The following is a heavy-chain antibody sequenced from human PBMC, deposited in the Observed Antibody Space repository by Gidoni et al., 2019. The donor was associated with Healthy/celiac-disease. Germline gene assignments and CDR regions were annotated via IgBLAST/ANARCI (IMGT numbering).Heavy chain of an antibody. Sequence: EVQLVESGGGLVKPGGSLRLSCAASGFPFSSYSMNWVRQAPGKGLEWVSSISSSSSYIYYADSVKGRFTISRDNAKNSLYLQMNSLRAEDTAVYYCARDSYYYDSSGYFVWGQGTLVTVSS. J-gene: IGHJ4*02. CDR3: ARDSYYYDSSGYFV. V-gene: IGHV3-21*01. CDR2: ISSSSSYI. CDR1: GFPFSSYS. D-gene: IGHD3-22*01.